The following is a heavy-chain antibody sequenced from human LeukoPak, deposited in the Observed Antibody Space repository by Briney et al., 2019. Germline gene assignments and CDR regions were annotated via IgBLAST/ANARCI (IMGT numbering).Heavy chain of an antibody. CDR2: INPNSGGT. J-gene: IGHJ5*02. CDR3: ARGGLVRGVIIKNWFDP. V-gene: IGHV1-2*02. CDR1: GYTFTGYY. D-gene: IGHD3-10*01. Sequence: GASVKVSCKASGYTFTGYYMHWVRQAPGQGLEWMGWINPNSGGTNYAQKFQGRATMTRDTSISTAYMELSRLRSDDTAVYYCARGGLVRGVIIKNWFDPWGQGTLVTVSS.